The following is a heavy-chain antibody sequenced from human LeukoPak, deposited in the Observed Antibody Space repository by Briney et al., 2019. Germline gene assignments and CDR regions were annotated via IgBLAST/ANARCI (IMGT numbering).Heavy chain of an antibody. CDR1: GGSISSYY. J-gene: IGHJ6*02. CDR3: ARQPCYYYYYGMDV. CDR2: IYSSGGT. V-gene: IGHV4-59*08. Sequence: SETLSLTCTVSGGSISSYYWNWIRQPPGKGLEWIGYIYSSGGTNYNPSLKSRVTISVDTSRNQFSLKLSSVTAADTAVYYCARQPCYYYYYGMDVWGQGTTVTVSS.